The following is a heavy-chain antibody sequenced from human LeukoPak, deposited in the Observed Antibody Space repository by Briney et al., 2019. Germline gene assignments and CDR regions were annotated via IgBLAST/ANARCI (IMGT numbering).Heavy chain of an antibody. J-gene: IGHJ4*02. CDR1: GYSFTRYW. CDR3: ARHFGYSSSWFVDY. Sequence: GESLKISCKGSGYSFTRYWIGWVRQMPGKGLEWMGIIYPGDSNTRYSPSFQGQVTISVDKSISIAYLQWSTLKASDTAMYYCARHFGYSSSWFVDYWGQGTLVTVSS. CDR2: IYPGDSNT. D-gene: IGHD6-13*01. V-gene: IGHV5-51*01.